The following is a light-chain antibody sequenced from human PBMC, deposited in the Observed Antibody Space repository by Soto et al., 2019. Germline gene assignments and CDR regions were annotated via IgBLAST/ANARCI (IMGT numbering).Light chain of an antibody. CDR1: SSNIGAGYD. CDR2: GNS. Sequence: QSVLTQPPSVSGAPGKWVTISCTGSSSNIGAGYDVHWYQQLPGTAPKLLIDGNSNRPSGVPDRFSGSKSGTSASLAIAGLQPEDEADYYCQSYDSSLSGFVVFGGGTKLTVL. V-gene: IGLV1-40*01. J-gene: IGLJ2*01. CDR3: QSYDSSLSGFVV.